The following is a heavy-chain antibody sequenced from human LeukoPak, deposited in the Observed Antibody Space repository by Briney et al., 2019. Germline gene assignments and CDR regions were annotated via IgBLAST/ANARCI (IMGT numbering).Heavy chain of an antibody. CDR3: ARAELRGYCSSTSCLDKFDP. CDR2: IIPIFGTA. V-gene: IGHV1-69*06. CDR1: GGTFSSYA. J-gene: IGHJ5*02. Sequence: SVKVSCRASGGTFSSYAISWVRQAPGQGLEWMGGIIPIFGTANYAQKFQGRVTITADKSTSTAYMELSSLRSEDTAVYYCARAELRGYCSSTSCLDKFDPWGQGTLVTVSS. D-gene: IGHD2-2*01.